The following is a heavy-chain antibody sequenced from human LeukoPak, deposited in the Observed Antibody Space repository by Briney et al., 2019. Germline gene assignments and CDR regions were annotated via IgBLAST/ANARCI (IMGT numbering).Heavy chain of an antibody. D-gene: IGHD3-22*01. CDR2: IYSGGST. J-gene: IGHJ4*02. CDR3: ARGDYYDSKFDY. Sequence: GGSLRLSCAASGFTVSSNYMSWVRQAPGKGLEWVSVIYSGGSTYYADSVKGRLTISRDNSKNTLYLQMNSLRAEDTAVYYCARGDYYDSKFDYWGQGTLVTVSS. CDR1: GFTVSSNY. V-gene: IGHV3-66*01.